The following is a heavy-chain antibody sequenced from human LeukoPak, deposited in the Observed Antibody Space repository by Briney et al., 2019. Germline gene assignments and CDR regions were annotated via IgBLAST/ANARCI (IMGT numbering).Heavy chain of an antibody. CDR1: GFTFSSYA. Sequence: GGSLRLSCAASGFTFSSYAMNWVRQAPGKGLEWVSALSGSGGGTHYADAVKGRFTISRDNSKNTLYLQMNSLRAADTAVYYCAKGGGYSGDYVSAYWGQGTLVTVSS. D-gene: IGHD4-17*01. V-gene: IGHV3-23*01. CDR2: LSGSGGGT. J-gene: IGHJ4*02. CDR3: AKGGGYSGDYVSAY.